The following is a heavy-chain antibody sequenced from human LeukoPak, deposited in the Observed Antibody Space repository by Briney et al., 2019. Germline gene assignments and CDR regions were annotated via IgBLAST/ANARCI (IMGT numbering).Heavy chain of an antibody. V-gene: IGHV1-18*04. D-gene: IGHD3-10*01. J-gene: IGHJ5*02. Sequence: VASVKVSCKASGYTFTSYGISWVRQAPGQGLEWMGWISAYNGNTNYAQKLQGRVTMTTDTSTSTAYMELRSLRSDDTAVYYCARDRGLVRGYLWFDPWGQGTLVNVSS. CDR1: GYTFTSYG. CDR2: ISAYNGNT. CDR3: ARDRGLVRGYLWFDP.